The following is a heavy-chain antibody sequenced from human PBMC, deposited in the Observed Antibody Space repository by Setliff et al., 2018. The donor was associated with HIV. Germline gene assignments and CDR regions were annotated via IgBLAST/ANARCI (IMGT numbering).Heavy chain of an antibody. Sequence: PGGSLRLSCAASGFTVSNDYMSWVRQAPGKGLEWVSVIYGGGTTHYADSVKGRFTISRDNSKNTLYLQMNSLRAEDTAVYYCARDQRFYDFWSGYFYYYYMDVWGKGTTVTVSS. CDR1: GFTVSNDY. V-gene: IGHV3-66*02. CDR2: IYGGGTT. D-gene: IGHD3-3*01. J-gene: IGHJ6*03. CDR3: ARDQRFYDFWSGYFYYYYMDV.